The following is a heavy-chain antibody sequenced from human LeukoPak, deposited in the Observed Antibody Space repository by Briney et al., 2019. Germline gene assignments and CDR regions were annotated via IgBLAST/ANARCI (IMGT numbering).Heavy chain of an antibody. Sequence: GGSLRLSCAASGFIFSNALMSWVRQAPGKGLEWVGRIKSKTDGGTTDYAAPVKGRFTISRDDSKNTLYLQMNSLKTEDTAVYYCNNYDHYDNTGASDYWGQGTLVTVSS. CDR3: NNYDHYDNTGASDY. CDR2: IKSKTDGGTT. CDR1: GFIFSNAL. J-gene: IGHJ4*02. V-gene: IGHV3-15*01. D-gene: IGHD3-22*01.